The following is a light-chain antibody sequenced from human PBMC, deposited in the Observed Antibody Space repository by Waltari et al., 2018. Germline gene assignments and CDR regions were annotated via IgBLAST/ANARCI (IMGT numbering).Light chain of an antibody. V-gene: IGKV3-20*01. CDR3: QNHERLPAT. Sequence: EIVLTQSPGTLSLSPGERATLSCRASQSIGRYLAWYQQKPYQATRLLIYGASSRATGVPDRFSGSGSGTDFSLTIRRLEPEDFAVYYCQNHERLPATFGQGTKVEIK. CDR2: GAS. CDR1: QSIGRY. J-gene: IGKJ1*01.